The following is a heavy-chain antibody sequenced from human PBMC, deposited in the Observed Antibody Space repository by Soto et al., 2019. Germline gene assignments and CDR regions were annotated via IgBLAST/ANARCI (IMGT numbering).Heavy chain of an antibody. J-gene: IGHJ3*02. CDR3: ARVKSAVAGSTNAFDI. CDR1: GCTFTGYY. Sequence: ASVKVSCKASGCTFTGYYMHWVRQAPGQGLEWMGWINPNSGGTNYAQKFQGRVTMTRDTSISTAYMELSRLRSDDTAVYYCARVKSAVAGSTNAFDIWGQGTMVTVSS. CDR2: INPNSGGT. D-gene: IGHD6-19*01. V-gene: IGHV1-2*02.